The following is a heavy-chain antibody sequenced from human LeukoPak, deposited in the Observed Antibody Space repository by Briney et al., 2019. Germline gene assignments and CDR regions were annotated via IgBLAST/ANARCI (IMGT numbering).Heavy chain of an antibody. V-gene: IGHV4-38-2*02. CDR3: ARCYYDSSGYYYYAFDI. D-gene: IGHD3-22*01. Sequence: SETLSLTCTVSGYSSSSGYYWGWIRQPPGKGLEWIGSIYHSGSTYYNPSLKSRVTISVDTSKNQFSLKLSSVTAADTAVYYCARCYYDSSGYYYYAFDIWGQGTMVTVSS. J-gene: IGHJ3*02. CDR2: IYHSGST. CDR1: GYSSSSGYY.